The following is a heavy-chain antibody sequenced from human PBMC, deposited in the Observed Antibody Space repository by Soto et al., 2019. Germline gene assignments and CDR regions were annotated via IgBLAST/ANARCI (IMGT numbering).Heavy chain of an antibody. V-gene: IGHV1-69*02. J-gene: IGHJ4*02. D-gene: IGHD6-13*01. CDR3: AIIIAAGTRPFDN. CDR1: GGTFSSYA. Sequence: QVQLVQSGAEVRKPGSSVNVSCKASGGTFSSYAISWVRRAPGQGLEWMGRIVPILGIANYAQEFQGRVTITADKSTGTAYMELSSLRSEDTAVYYCAIIIAAGTRPFDNWGQGTLVTVSS. CDR2: IVPILGIA.